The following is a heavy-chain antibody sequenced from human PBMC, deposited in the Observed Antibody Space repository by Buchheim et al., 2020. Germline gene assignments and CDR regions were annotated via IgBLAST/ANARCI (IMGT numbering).Heavy chain of an antibody. CDR1: GGSISSYY. J-gene: IGHJ6*02. CDR2: VHETGTT. V-gene: IGHV4-59*01. Sequence: QVQLQESGPGLVKPSETLSLTCTVSGGSISSYYWSWIRQPPGKGLEWIACVHETGTTNYSPSVKSRATVSLDPSNNQFSLHLKSVVAADTADYYCARQVGSAVHYYGMDVWGPGTT. D-gene: IGHD3-10*01. CDR3: ARQVGSAVHYYGMDV.